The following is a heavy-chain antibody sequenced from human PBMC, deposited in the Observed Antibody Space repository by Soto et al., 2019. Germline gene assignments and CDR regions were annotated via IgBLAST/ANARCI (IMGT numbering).Heavy chain of an antibody. D-gene: IGHD2-2*01. J-gene: IGHJ6*02. Sequence: QVPLVESGGGVVQPGRSLRLSCEASGFTFSHYGMHWVRQAPGKGLEWVSVIQSDGKNVYYIDSVKGRFTISRDNSKNTLYLQMNSLRAEDTAVYFCARDALGYCRSSNCYICYGMDVWGQGTTVIVSS. CDR3: ARDALGYCRSSNCYICYGMDV. V-gene: IGHV3-33*01. CDR2: IQSDGKNV. CDR1: GFTFSHYG.